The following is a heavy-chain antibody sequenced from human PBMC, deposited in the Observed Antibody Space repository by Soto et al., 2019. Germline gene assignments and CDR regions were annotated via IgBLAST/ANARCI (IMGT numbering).Heavy chain of an antibody. D-gene: IGHD3-22*01. J-gene: IGHJ4*02. V-gene: IGHV1-8*01. CDR2: MNPNSGNT. Sequence: AASVKVSCKASGYTFTSYDINWVRQATGQGLEWMGWMNPNSGNTGYAQKFQGRVTMTRDTPRSTVYMELSSLRSEDTAVYYCARDPAGYYDSSGYLSSGDYWGQGTLVSVSS. CDR1: GYTFTSYD. CDR3: ARDPAGYYDSSGYLSSGDY.